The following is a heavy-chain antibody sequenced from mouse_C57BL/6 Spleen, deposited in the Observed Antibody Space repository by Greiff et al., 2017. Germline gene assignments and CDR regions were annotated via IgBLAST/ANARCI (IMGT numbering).Heavy chain of an antibody. D-gene: IGHD1-1*02. J-gene: IGHJ1*03. V-gene: IGHV5-9-1*02. CDR3: TRVYGWYFDV. CDR1: GFTFSSYA. Sequence: EVQVVESGEGLVKPGGSLKLSCAASGFTFSSYAMSWVRQTPEKRLEWVAYISSGGGYIYYADNGKGRFTISRDNARNTLYLQMSSLKSEDTAMYYSTRVYGWYFDVWGTGTTVTVSS. CDR2: ISSGGGYI.